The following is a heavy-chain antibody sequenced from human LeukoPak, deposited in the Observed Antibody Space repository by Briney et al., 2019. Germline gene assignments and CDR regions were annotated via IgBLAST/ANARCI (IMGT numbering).Heavy chain of an antibody. Sequence: SETLSLTCAVYGGSFSGYYWSWIRQPPVKGLEWIGEINHSGSTNYNPSLKSRVTISVDTSKNQFSLKLSSVTAADTAVYYCARRPSMATRNFDYWGQGTLVTVSS. J-gene: IGHJ4*02. CDR1: GGSFSGYY. CDR3: ARRPSMATRNFDY. CDR2: INHSGST. V-gene: IGHV4-34*01. D-gene: IGHD6-6*01.